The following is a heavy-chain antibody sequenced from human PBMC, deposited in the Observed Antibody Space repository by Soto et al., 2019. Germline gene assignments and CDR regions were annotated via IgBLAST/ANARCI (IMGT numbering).Heavy chain of an antibody. CDR2: IYYRSKWFY. J-gene: IGHJ6*02. V-gene: IGHV6-1*01. D-gene: IGHD2-15*01. CDR1: GDSVSSNGAC. CDR3: ARVNCSACTCLDGLDF. Sequence: PSQTLSLTCVISGDSVSSNGACWNWIRQSPSRGLQWLGRIYYRSKWFYDYAASVESRMAINPDTSRNQFSLQLNYVTPEDTAVYYCARVNCSACTCLDGLDFWGQGTTVTVSS.